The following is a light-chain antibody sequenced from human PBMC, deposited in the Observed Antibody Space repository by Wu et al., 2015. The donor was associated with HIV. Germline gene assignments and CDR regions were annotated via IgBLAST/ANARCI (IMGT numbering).Light chain of an antibody. J-gene: IGKJ1*01. CDR3: QQYITRWT. CDR2: RTS. CDR1: QDITTS. V-gene: IGKV1-5*03. Sequence: DIQLTQSPSTLSASVGDRVTITCRASQDITTSLAWYQQKPGGAPKLLMYRTSKLDSGVPSRFSGSGSGTEFSLTITSLQPDDFATYYCQQYITRWTFGQGPGWRSN.